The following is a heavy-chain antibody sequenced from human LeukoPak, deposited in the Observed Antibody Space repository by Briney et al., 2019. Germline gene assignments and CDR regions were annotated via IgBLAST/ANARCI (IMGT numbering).Heavy chain of an antibody. J-gene: IGHJ3*02. V-gene: IGHV4-39*01. D-gene: IGHD3-3*01. CDR1: GGSISSSSYY. CDR2: IYYSGST. CDR3: ARADSYDFWSGYYSPPRGPFDI. Sequence: MTSETLSLTCTVSGGSISSSSYYWGWIRQPPGKGLEWIGSIYYSGSTYYNPSLKSRVTISVDTSKNQFSLKLSSVTAADTAVYYCARADSYDFWSGYYSPPRGPFDIWAKGQWSPSLQ.